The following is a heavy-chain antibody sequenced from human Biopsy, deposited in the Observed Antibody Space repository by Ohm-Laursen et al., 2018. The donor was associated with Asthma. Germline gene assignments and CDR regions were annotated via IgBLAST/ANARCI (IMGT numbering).Heavy chain of an antibody. CDR1: HGSITSGGYY. Sequence: SDTLSLTCTVSHGSITSGGYYWTWIRQHPGKGLEWIGFIYYSGSTYYNPSLKSRVSISIDTSKNQFSLKLSSVTAADTAVYYCARAQDYYDSRGYYRSFDYWGQGTLVTVSS. CDR2: IYYSGST. V-gene: IGHV4-31*03. J-gene: IGHJ4*02. D-gene: IGHD3-22*01. CDR3: ARAQDYYDSRGYYRSFDY.